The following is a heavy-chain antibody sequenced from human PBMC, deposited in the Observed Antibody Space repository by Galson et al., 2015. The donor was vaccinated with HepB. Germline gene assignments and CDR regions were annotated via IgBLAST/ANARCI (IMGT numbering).Heavy chain of an antibody. Sequence: SLRLSCAASGFTFSSYGMHWVRQAPGKGLEWVAVIWYDGSNKYYADSVKGRFTISRDNSKNTLYLQMNSLRAEDTAVYYCARVTRFYYGMDVWGQGTTVTVSS. V-gene: IGHV3-33*08. D-gene: IGHD3-10*02. J-gene: IGHJ6*02. CDR3: ARVTRFYYGMDV. CDR2: IWYDGSNK. CDR1: GFTFSSYG.